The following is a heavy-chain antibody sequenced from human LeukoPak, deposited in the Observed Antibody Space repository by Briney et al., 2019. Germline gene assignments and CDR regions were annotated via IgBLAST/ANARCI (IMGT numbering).Heavy chain of an antibody. CDR2: ISSSSGNI. CDR3: ARDRGGIGYYMDV. D-gene: IGHD3-16*02. Sequence: PGGSLRLSCAASGFTFSRYGMQWVRQAPGKGLEWVSYISSSSGNIYYADSVKGRFTISRDNAKTSLYLQMNSLRAEDTALYYCARDRGGIGYYMDVWGKGTTVTVSS. CDR1: GFTFSRYG. J-gene: IGHJ6*03. V-gene: IGHV3-48*01.